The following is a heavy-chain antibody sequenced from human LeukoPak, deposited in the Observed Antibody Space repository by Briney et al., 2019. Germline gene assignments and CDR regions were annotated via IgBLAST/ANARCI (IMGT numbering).Heavy chain of an antibody. D-gene: IGHD2-15*01. CDR2: ISSSGSTI. V-gene: IGHV3-11*01. CDR3: ARDKYPRYCSGGSCYVESSIVDY. J-gene: IGHJ4*02. Sequence: PGGSLRLSCAASGFTFSDYYMSWIRQAPGKGLEWVSYISSSGSTIYYADSVKGRFTISRDSAKNSLYLQMNSLRAEDTAVYYCARDKYPRYCSGGSCYVESSIVDYWGQGTLVTVSS. CDR1: GFTFSDYY.